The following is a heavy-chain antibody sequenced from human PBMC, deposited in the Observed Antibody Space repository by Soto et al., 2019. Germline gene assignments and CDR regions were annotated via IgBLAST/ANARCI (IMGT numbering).Heavy chain of an antibody. CDR2: VSYSGGS. V-gene: IGHV4-59*01. CDR3: TRGALGGAFDY. J-gene: IGHJ4*02. Sequence: PSETLSLTCTVSGASIRSSYWIWIRQPPGKALEWIGYVSYSGGSNVNPSLETRVTMSVDTSTNQFSLRLKSVSAADTALYYCTRGALGGAFDYCGPGILVTV. CDR1: GASIRSSY. D-gene: IGHD3-16*01.